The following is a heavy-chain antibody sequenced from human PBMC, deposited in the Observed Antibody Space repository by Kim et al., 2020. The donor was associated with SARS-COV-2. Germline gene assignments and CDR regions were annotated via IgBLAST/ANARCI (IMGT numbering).Heavy chain of an antibody. Sequence: SETLSLTCTVSGGSISSSSYYWGWIRQPPGKGLEWIGSIYYSGSTYYNPSLKSRVTISVDTSKNQFSLKLSSVTAADTAVYYCARVFVESLLWFGELFAPFDPWGQGTLVTVSS. CDR2: IYYSGST. J-gene: IGHJ5*02. CDR3: ARVFVESLLWFGELFAPFDP. V-gene: IGHV4-39*07. CDR1: GGSISSSSYY. D-gene: IGHD3-10*01.